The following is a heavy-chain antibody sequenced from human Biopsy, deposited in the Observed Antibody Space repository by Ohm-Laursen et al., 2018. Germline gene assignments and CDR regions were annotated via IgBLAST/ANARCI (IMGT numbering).Heavy chain of an antibody. CDR3: VRGGSGSFPFDY. J-gene: IGHJ4*02. CDR2: LFTSGTT. V-gene: IGHV4-4*07. D-gene: IGHD3-10*01. CDR1: GGSINSYY. Sequence: GTLSLTCTVSGGSINSYYWSWMRQPSGKGLEWIGRLFTSGTTNYSPSLNNRVTMSVDTSKNQFSLRLTSGTAADTAVYYCVRGGSGSFPFDYWGPGTLVTVSS.